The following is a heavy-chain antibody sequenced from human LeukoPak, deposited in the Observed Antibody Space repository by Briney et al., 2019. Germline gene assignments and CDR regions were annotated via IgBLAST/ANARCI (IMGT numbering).Heavy chain of an antibody. CDR1: GGSISSGDYY. CDR2: IYYSGST. Sequence: SQTLSLTCTVSGGSISSGDYYWSWIRHPPGKGLEWIGYIYYSGSTYYNPSLKSRVTISVDTSKNQFSLKLSSVTAADTAVYYCARVEKKQWLARRDAFDIWGQGTMVTVSS. J-gene: IGHJ3*02. D-gene: IGHD6-19*01. V-gene: IGHV4-30-4*08. CDR3: ARVEKKQWLARRDAFDI.